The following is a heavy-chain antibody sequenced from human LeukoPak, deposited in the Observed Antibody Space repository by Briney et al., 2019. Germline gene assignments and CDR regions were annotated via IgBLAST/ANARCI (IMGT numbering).Heavy chain of an antibody. CDR2: IIPIFGTA. Sequence: SVKVSCKASGGTFSSYAISWVRQAPGQGLEWMGGIIPIFGTANYAQKFQGRVTITADESTSTAYMELSSLRSEDTAVYYCARILVRGVIGEKIKYYFDYWGQGTLVTVSS. V-gene: IGHV1-69*13. J-gene: IGHJ4*02. CDR1: GGTFSSYA. CDR3: ARILVRGVIGEKIKYYFDY. D-gene: IGHD3-10*01.